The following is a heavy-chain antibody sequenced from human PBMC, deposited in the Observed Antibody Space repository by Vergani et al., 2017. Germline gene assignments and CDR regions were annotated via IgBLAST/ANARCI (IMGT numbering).Heavy chain of an antibody. V-gene: IGHV4-31*03. CDR1: GGSISSGGYY. CDR2: IYYSGST. D-gene: IGHD3-3*01. Sequence: QVQLQESGPGLVKPSQTLSLTCTVSGGSISSGGYYWSWIRQHPGKGLEWIGYIYYSGSTYYNPSLKSRVTISVDTSKNQFSRKLSSVTAADTAVYYCARGSGNYYDFWSGYYSYYYYMDVWGKGP. CDR3: ARGSGNYYDFWSGYYSYYYYMDV. J-gene: IGHJ6*03.